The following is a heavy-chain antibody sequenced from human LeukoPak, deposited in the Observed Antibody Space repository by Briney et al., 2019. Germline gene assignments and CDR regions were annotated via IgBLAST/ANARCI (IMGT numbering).Heavy chain of an antibody. D-gene: IGHD5-12*01. V-gene: IGHV3-30*03. CDR2: IGYDGSIK. CDR1: GFTFSNHW. J-gene: IGHJ4*02. Sequence: GGSLRLSCAASGFTFSNHWMSWVRQAPGKGLEWVAVIGYDGSIKYYADSVKGRFTISRDNSKNTLFLQVNSLRGEDTAVYYCARSLGYSGYEDYWGQGTLVTVSS. CDR3: ARSLGYSGYEDY.